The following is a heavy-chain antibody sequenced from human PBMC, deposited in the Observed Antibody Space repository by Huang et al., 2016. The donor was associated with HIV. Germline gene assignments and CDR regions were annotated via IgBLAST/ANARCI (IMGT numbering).Heavy chain of an antibody. CDR2: INPKSGGT. Sequence: GAEVKRPGASVTVSCKTSGYSFTDYYLHWVRQAPGQALEWMGWINPKSGGTTYAQKFQGRVTLTRDTSSSTAYMEISRMKSGDTAVYYCARNHYRSSDYKCERSGLDVWGQGTTVTVSS. CDR3: ARNHYRSSDYKCERSGLDV. D-gene: IGHD6-19*01. CDR1: GYSFTDYY. J-gene: IGHJ6*02. V-gene: IGHV1-2*02.